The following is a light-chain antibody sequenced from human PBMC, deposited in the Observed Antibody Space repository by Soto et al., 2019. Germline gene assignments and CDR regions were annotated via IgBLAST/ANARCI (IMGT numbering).Light chain of an antibody. CDR3: QQYGSSPRRT. J-gene: IGKJ5*01. Sequence: EVVLTQCPGTLSLSPGERSTLSCRASQSVSSSYLAWYQQKPGQAPRLLIYGASSRATGIPDRFSGSGSGTDFTLTISRLEPEDFAVYYCQQYGSSPRRTFGQGTRLEI. CDR2: GAS. CDR1: QSVSSSY. V-gene: IGKV3-20*01.